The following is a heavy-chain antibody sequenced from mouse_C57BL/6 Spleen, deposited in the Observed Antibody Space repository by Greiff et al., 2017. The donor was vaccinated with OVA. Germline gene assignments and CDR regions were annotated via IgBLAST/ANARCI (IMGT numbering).Heavy chain of an antibody. CDR2: IYPGGGYT. CDR1: GYTFTNYW. J-gene: IGHJ4*01. V-gene: IGHV1-63*01. Sequence: VQLVESGAELVRPGTSVKMSCKASGYTFTNYWIGWAKQRPGHGLEWIGDIYPGGGYTNYNEKFKGKATLTADKSSSTAYMQFSSLTSEDSAIYYCARDGGDAMDYWGQGTSVTVSS. CDR3: ARDGGDAMDY.